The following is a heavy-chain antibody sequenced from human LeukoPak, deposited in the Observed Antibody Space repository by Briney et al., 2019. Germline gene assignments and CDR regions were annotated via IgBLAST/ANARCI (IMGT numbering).Heavy chain of an antibody. J-gene: IGHJ4*02. V-gene: IGHV3-74*01. CDR1: GFTISSYW. CDR3: VRSHYFAGSGYYYDY. Sequence: GGSLRLSCAASGFTISSYWMHWVRQAPGKGLVWVSRIDPDGSNTNYADSVKGRFTISRDNAKNTVDLQMIGLRDEDTSVYYCVRSHYFAGSGYYYDYWGQGTLVTVSS. D-gene: IGHD3-22*01. CDR2: IDPDGSNT.